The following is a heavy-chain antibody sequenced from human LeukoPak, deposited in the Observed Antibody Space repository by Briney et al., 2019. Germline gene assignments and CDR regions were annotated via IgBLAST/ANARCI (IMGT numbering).Heavy chain of an antibody. D-gene: IGHD3-16*01. V-gene: IGHV4-59*08. Sequence: KASETLSLTCTVSGGSISTYYWTWIRQPPGKELEWIGYIYYTGNTNYNPALKSRVTFSLDTSRNQFSLKLNSVTAADTAVYYCARRVTGRGTFYFDYWGQGSLVTVSS. CDR2: IYYTGNT. CDR1: GGSISTYY. J-gene: IGHJ4*02. CDR3: ARRVTGRGTFYFDY.